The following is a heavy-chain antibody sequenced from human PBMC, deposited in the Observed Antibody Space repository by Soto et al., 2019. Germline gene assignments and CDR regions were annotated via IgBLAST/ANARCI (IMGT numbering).Heavy chain of an antibody. V-gene: IGHV2-26*01. CDR1: GFSLSNARMG. CDR2: IFSNDEK. CDR3: ARIPTYYDFWSGYYYLDY. Sequence: SGPTLVNPTETLTLTCTVSGFSLSNARMGVSWIRQPPGKALEWLAHIFSNDEKSYSTSLKSRLTISKDTSKSQVVLTMTNMDPVDTATYYCARIPTYYDFWSGYYYLDYWGQGTLVTVSS. D-gene: IGHD3-3*01. J-gene: IGHJ4*02.